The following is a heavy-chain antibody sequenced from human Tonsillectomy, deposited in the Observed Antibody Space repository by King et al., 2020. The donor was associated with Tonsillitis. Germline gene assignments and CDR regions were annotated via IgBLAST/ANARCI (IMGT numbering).Heavy chain of an antibody. CDR2: ISYDGKNK. Sequence: VQLVESGGGVVQPGTSLRLSCEVSAFTFRTYVLDWVRQAPGKGLEWVAVISYDGKNKVYAESVKGRYTNFRDNSKNTLFMQLNSLRPEDTAVYYCAVRRDCSDSNCYNAFYIWGQGTMVTVSS. CDR1: AFTFRTYV. CDR3: AVRRDCSDSNCYNAFYI. J-gene: IGHJ3*02. D-gene: IGHD2-2*02. V-gene: IGHV3-30*04.